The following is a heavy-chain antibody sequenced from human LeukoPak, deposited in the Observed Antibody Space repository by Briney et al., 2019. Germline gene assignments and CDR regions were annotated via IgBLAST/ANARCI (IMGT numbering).Heavy chain of an antibody. CDR2: IWSDGSNE. J-gene: IGHJ5*02. D-gene: IGHD3-3*01. CDR1: GFTFINYG. Sequence: PGGSLRLSCAASGFTFINYGMHWVRQAPGKGLEWVAIIWSDGSNEYYADSVKGRFTISRDNSKSTVYLQMNSLRAEDTAVYYCARELGGFGFDWFDPWGQGTLVTVSS. V-gene: IGHV3-33*01. CDR3: ARELGGFGFDWFDP.